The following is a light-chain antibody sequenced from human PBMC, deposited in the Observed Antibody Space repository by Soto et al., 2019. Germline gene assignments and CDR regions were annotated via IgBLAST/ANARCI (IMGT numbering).Light chain of an antibody. V-gene: IGKV1-6*01. J-gene: IGKJ1*01. CDR1: QDIRNE. CDR3: LQDYTYPWT. Sequence: AIQLTQSPSSLSASVGDTVTITCRASQDIRNELGWYQHIPGKAPKLLVYSASTLQSGVPSRYSGSGSGTDFSLTISSLQPDDFASYFCLQDYTYPWTFGQGTRVEIK. CDR2: SAS.